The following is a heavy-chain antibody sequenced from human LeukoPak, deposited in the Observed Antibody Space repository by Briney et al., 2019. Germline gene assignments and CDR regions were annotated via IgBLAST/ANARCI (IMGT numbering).Heavy chain of an antibody. CDR2: IYSTGIT. CDR3: ARRFPAYCGGDCLSANWFDP. D-gene: IGHD2-21*02. J-gene: IGHJ5*02. Sequence: SETLSLTCTVSDGSISGFYWSWIRQPPGKGLELIGYIYSTGITDYNPSLTSRVTISVDTSKNQFSLKLSSATAADTAVYYCARRFPAYCGGDCLSANWFDPWGQGALVTVSS. CDR1: DGSISGFY. V-gene: IGHV4-59*01.